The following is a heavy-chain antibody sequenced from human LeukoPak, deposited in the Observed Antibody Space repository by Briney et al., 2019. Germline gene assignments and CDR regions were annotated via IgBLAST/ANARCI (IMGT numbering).Heavy chain of an antibody. D-gene: IGHD2-15*01. J-gene: IGHJ5*02. V-gene: IGHV4-4*09. Sequence: SETLSLTCTVSGGSISSYYWSWIRQPPGKGLEWIGYIYTSGSTNYNPSLKSRVTISVDTSKNQFSLKLSSVIAADTAVYYCARHSSLTGWFDPWGQGTLVTVSS. CDR1: GGSISSYY. CDR3: ARHSSLTGWFDP. CDR2: IYTSGST.